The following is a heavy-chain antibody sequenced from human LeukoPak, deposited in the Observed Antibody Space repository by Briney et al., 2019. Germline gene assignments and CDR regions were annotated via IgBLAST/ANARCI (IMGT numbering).Heavy chain of an antibody. V-gene: IGHV4-4*07. J-gene: IGHJ4*02. D-gene: IGHD6-19*01. CDR2: IYASGNI. CDR1: GDSISTFY. CDR3: ARGPYGWYYFDY. Sequence: PSETLSLTCTVSGDSISTFYWSWIRQPAGRGLEWIGLIYASGNIDYNPSLKSRLTLSLDTSKNQFSLKLSSVTAADTAIYYCARGPYGWYYFDYWGQGALVTVSS.